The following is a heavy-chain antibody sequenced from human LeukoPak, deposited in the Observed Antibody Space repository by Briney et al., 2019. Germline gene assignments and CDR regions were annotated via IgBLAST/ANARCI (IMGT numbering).Heavy chain of an antibody. CDR1: GFNFSTYW. CDR3: ARGARLLWFGELLHFDY. J-gene: IGHJ4*02. D-gene: IGHD3-10*01. V-gene: IGHV3-74*01. Sequence: PGGSLRLSCTASGFNFSTYWMHWVRQVPGKGLVWVSRIKTDGSSTSYADSVKGRFTISRDNAKNSLYLQMNSLRAEDTAVYYCARGARLLWFGELLHFDYWGQGTLVTVSS. CDR2: IKTDGSST.